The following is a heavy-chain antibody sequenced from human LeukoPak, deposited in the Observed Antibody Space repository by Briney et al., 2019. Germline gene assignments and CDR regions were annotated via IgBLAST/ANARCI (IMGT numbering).Heavy chain of an antibody. V-gene: IGHV3-48*04. J-gene: IGHJ4*02. CDR3: ARGNYYGQDY. D-gene: IGHD3-10*01. CDR1: GFIFSTYS. Sequence: PGGSLRLSCAASGFIFSTYSINWVRQAPGKGLEWVSHISSSSSSIYYADSVKGRFTISRDNAKNTLYLQMNSLRAEDTAVYYCARGNYYGQDYWGQGTLVTVSS. CDR2: ISSSSSSI.